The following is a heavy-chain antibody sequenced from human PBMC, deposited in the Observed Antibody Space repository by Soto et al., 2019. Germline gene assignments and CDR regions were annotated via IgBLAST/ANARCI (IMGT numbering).Heavy chain of an antibody. CDR2: IYYSGST. Sequence: SETLSLTCTVPGGSISSYYWSWIRQPPGKGLEWIGYIYYSGSTNYNPSLKSRVTISVDTSKNQFSLKLSSVTAADTAVYYCARHVDRTLFDYWGQGTLVTVSS. D-gene: IGHD2-21*01. J-gene: IGHJ4*02. CDR3: ARHVDRTLFDY. V-gene: IGHV4-59*08. CDR1: GGSISSYY.